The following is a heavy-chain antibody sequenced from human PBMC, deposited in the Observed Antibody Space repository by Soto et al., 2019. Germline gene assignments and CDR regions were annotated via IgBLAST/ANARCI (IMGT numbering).Heavy chain of an antibody. D-gene: IGHD3-10*01. Sequence: SETLSLTCTVSGGSISSYYWSWIRQPPGKGLEWIGYIYYSGSTNYNPPLKSRVTISVDTSKNQFSLKLSSVTAADTAVYYCARGRAYYYYGMDVWGQGTTVTVSS. CDR1: GGSISSYY. V-gene: IGHV4-59*01. CDR2: IYYSGST. CDR3: ARGRAYYYYGMDV. J-gene: IGHJ6*02.